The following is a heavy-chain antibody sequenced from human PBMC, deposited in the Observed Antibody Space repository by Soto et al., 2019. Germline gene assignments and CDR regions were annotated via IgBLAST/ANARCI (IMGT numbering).Heavy chain of an antibody. D-gene: IGHD5-18*01. Sequence: RSCYYRGCLRQPPGKGLEWIGSIYNSGSTYYNKSPKSRVTISVDTSKNQFPLKLSPVTAADTAVYYCARGIPQRAKSYRLEVRGKGTTAT. CDR1: RSCYY. CDR3: ARGIPQRAKSYRLEV. J-gene: IGHJ6*04. V-gene: IGHV4-38-2*01. CDR2: IYNSGST.